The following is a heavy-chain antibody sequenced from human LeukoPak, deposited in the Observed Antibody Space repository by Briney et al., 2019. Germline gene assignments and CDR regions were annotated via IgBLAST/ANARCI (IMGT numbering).Heavy chain of an antibody. D-gene: IGHD1-26*01. J-gene: IGHJ4*02. CDR3: ARGRWELLSVSSEAYFDY. V-gene: IGHV1-18*01. Sequence: GASVKVSCKASGYTFTSYGISWVRQAPGQGLEWMGWVSGYNGNTNYAQKLQGRVTMTTDTSTSTAYMELRSLRSDDTAVYYCARGRWELLSVSSEAYFDYWGQGTLVTVSS. CDR2: VSGYNGNT. CDR1: GYTFTSYG.